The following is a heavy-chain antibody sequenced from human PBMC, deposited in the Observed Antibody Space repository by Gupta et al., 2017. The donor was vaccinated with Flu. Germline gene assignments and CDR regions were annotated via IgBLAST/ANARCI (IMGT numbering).Heavy chain of an antibody. CDR1: GFTFSSYA. Sequence: EVQLLESGGGLVQPGGSLRLSCAASGFTFSSYAMSWVRQVPGKGLEWVSAISGSGGSTYYADSVKGRFTISRDNSKNTLYLQMNSLRAEDTAVYYCAKDLFPVFYDSSGSPFDLWGRGTLVTVSS. CDR2: ISGSGGST. CDR3: AKDLFPVFYDSSGSPFDL. D-gene: IGHD3-22*01. V-gene: IGHV3-23*01. J-gene: IGHJ2*01.